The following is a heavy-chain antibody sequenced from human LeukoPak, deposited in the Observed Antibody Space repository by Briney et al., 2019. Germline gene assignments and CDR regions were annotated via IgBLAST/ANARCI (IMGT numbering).Heavy chain of an antibody. J-gene: IGHJ4*02. V-gene: IGHV3-30*18. CDR3: AKDFLGLSRTHFDY. CDR2: ISYDGSKK. Sequence: PGGSLRLSCAASGFTFNSYAMPWVRQAPGKGLEWVAVISYDGSKKYFAESLEGRFTISRDNSKNTLDLQIHSLGPEDTAVYYCAKDFLGLSRTHFDYWGQGTLVTVSS. D-gene: IGHD2/OR15-2a*01. CDR1: GFTFNSYA.